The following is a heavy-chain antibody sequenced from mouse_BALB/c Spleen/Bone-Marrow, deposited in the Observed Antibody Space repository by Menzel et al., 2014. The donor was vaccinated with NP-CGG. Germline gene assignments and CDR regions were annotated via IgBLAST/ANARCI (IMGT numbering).Heavy chain of an antibody. V-gene: IGHV1-7*01. J-gene: IGHJ4*01. CDR1: GYTFTSYW. D-gene: IGHD1-1*01. CDR2: INPSTGYT. CDR3: ARQITTVDYAMDY. Sequence: VKLVESGAELAKPGASVKMSCKASGYTFTSYWMHWVKQRPGQGLEWIGYINPSTGYTEYNQKFKDKATLTADKSPSTAYMQLSSLTSEDSAVYYCARQITTVDYAMDYWGQGTSVTVSS.